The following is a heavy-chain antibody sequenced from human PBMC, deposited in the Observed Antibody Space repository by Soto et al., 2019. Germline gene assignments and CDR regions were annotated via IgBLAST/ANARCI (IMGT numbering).Heavy chain of an antibody. D-gene: IGHD3-9*01. J-gene: IGHJ4*02. CDR2: ISAYNANT. V-gene: IGHV1-18*01. CDR1: CYTFTSYG. CDR3: ARDTPDILTGYYVDY. Sequence: ASVKVSCKTSCYTFTSYGISWVRQAPGQGLEWMGWISAYNANTKYAQKLQGRVTMTTDTSTRTAYMELRSLTSDDTAVYYCARDTPDILTGYYVDYWGQGTLVTVS.